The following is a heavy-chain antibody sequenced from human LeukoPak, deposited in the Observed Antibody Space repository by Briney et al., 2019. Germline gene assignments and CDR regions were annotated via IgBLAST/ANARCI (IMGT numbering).Heavy chain of an antibody. CDR2: ISGDGGTI. Sequence: GGSLRLSCAASGFTVSNYWMSWVRQAPGKGLVWISRISGDGGTISYADSVKGRFTISRDNSKNTLYLQMNSLTTEDTAVYYCARGQKYRSGYTVTELGSGYFDYWGQGTLVTVSS. J-gene: IGHJ4*02. CDR3: ARGQKYRSGYTVTELGSGYFDY. V-gene: IGHV3-74*01. CDR1: GFTVSNYW. D-gene: IGHD5-18*01.